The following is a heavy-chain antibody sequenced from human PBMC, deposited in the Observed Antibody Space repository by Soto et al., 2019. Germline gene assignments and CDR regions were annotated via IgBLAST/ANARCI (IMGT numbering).Heavy chain of an antibody. V-gene: IGHV4-31*03. Sequence: SETLSLTCSVSGDSISRIDYYWIWIRQHPEKGLGWIGNIYFRGNTYYSPSLESRLTISVDTSKNQFSLKLTSVTAADTAVYYCAREGGSYDSGGYLIRGAFDIWGQGTMVTVSS. J-gene: IGHJ3*02. D-gene: IGHD3-22*01. CDR2: IYFRGNT. CDR3: AREGGSYDSGGYLIRGAFDI. CDR1: GDSISRIDYY.